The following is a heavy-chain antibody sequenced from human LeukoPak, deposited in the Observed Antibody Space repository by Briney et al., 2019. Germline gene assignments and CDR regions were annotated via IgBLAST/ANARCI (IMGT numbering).Heavy chain of an antibody. J-gene: IGHJ4*02. Sequence: GGSLRLSCAASGFTFSSFGMHWVRQAPGKGLEWVAFIRYDGRNKYYADSVKGRFTISRDNSKNTLYLQMNSLRAEDTAVYYCAKDQVGATAYWGQGTLVTVSS. CDR1: GFTFSSFG. CDR2: IRYDGRNK. D-gene: IGHD1-26*01. CDR3: AKDQVGATAY. V-gene: IGHV3-30*02.